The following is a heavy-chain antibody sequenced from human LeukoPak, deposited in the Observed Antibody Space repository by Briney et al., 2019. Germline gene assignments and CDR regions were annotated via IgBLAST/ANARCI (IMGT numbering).Heavy chain of an antibody. J-gene: IGHJ4*02. CDR2: ISSSSSYI. D-gene: IGHD1-26*01. Sequence: PGGSLRLSCAASGFTFSSYAMHWVRQAPGKGLEWVSSISSSSSYIYYADSVKGRFTISRDNAKNSLYLQMNSLRAEDTAVYYCARARGVGAHDYRGQGTLVTVSS. CDR3: ARARGVGAHDY. V-gene: IGHV3-21*01. CDR1: GFTFSSYA.